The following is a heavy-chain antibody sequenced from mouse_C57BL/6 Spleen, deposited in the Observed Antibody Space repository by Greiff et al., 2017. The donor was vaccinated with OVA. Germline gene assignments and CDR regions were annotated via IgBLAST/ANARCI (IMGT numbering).Heavy chain of an antibody. CDR2: ISYDGSN. D-gene: IGHD1-1*01. V-gene: IGHV3-6*01. CDR3: ASPYYYGSREIPSFDV. J-gene: IGHJ1*03. CDR1: GYSITSGYY. Sequence: EVQLQQSGPGLVKPSQSLSLTCSVTGYSITSGYYWNWIRQFPGNKLEWMGYISYDGSNNYNPSLKNRISITRDTSKNQFFLKLNSVTTEDTATYYCASPYYYGSREIPSFDVWGTGTTVTVSS.